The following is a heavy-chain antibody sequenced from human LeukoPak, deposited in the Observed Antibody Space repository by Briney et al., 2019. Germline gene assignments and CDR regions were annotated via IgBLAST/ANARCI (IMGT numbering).Heavy chain of an antibody. CDR2: MNPNSGNT. J-gene: IGHJ4*02. D-gene: IGHD6-6*01. CDR3: ARGPRYSTSLDY. CDR1: GYTFTSYD. Sequence: GASVKVSYKASGYTFTSYDFNWVRQATGQGLEWMGWMNPNSGNTGYAQKFQGRVTMTRNTSISTAYMELSSLRSEDTAVYYCARGPRYSTSLDYWGQGTLVTVSS. V-gene: IGHV1-8*01.